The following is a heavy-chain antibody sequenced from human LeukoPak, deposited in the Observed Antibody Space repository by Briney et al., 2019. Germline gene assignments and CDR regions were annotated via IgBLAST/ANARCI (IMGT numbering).Heavy chain of an antibody. CDR3: AGGGSGSRDYYMDV. V-gene: IGHV1-69*13. CDR2: IIPIFGTA. J-gene: IGHJ6*03. Sequence: ASVKVSCKASGGTFSSYAISWVRQAPGQGLEWMGGIIPIFGTANYAQKFQGRVTITADESTSTAYMELSSLRSEDTAVYYCAGGGSGSRDYYMDVWGKGTTVTVSS. CDR1: GGTFSSYA. D-gene: IGHD3-10*01.